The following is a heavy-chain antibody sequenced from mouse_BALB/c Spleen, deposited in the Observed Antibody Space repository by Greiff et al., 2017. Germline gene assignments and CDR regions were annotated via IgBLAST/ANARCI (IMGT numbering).Heavy chain of an antibody. V-gene: IGHV5-12-1*01. CDR1: GFAFSSYD. CDR2: ISSGGGST. J-gene: IGHJ2*01. Sequence: EVKVEESGGGLVKPGGSLTLSCAASGFAFSSYDMSWVRQTPGKRLEWVAYISSGGGSTYYPDTVKSRFTISRDNAKNTLYLQMSSLKSEDTAMYYCASSFDYWGQGTTLTVSS. CDR3: ASSFDY.